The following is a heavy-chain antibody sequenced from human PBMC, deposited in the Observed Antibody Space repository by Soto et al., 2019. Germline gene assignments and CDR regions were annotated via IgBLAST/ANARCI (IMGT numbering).Heavy chain of an antibody. V-gene: IGHV1-2*04. CDR3: ARDREGVAFDS. J-gene: IGHJ4*02. CDR2: INPNSGGT. Sequence: GASVKVSCKASGYTFTGYYMHWVRQAPGQGLEWMGWINPNSGGTNYAQKFQGWVTMTRDTSISTAYMELSRLRSDDTAVYYCARDREGVAFDSWAQGTLVPVSS. D-gene: IGHD1-26*01. CDR1: GYTFTGYY.